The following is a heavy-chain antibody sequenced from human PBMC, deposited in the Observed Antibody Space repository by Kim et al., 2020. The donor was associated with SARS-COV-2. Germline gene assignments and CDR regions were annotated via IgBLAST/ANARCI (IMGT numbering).Heavy chain of an antibody. CDR3: ARVGIAAGSFDY. V-gene: IGHV3-7*01. CDR2: IKEDGSEK. J-gene: IGHJ4*02. CDR1: GFTFNYFW. Sequence: GGSLRLSCAASGFTFNYFWMTWVREAPGKGLEWVANIKEDGSEKNYVESVKGRFTISRDNTKNSLYLQMNSLRAEDTAVYYCARVGIAAGSFDYWGQGTLVTVSS. D-gene: IGHD6-25*01.